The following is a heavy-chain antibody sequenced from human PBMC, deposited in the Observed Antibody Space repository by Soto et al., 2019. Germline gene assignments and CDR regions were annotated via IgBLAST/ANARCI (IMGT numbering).Heavy chain of an antibody. Sequence: QVQLQESGPGLVKPSQTLSLTCTVSGGSISSGGYYWSWIRQHPGKGLEWIGYIYYSGSTYYNPSLKSRVTISVDTSKNQFSLKLSSATAADTAVYYCARDRTQGELVFDYWGQGTLVTVSS. D-gene: IGHD1-26*01. CDR2: IYYSGST. V-gene: IGHV4-31*03. CDR3: ARDRTQGELVFDY. J-gene: IGHJ4*02. CDR1: GGSISSGGYY.